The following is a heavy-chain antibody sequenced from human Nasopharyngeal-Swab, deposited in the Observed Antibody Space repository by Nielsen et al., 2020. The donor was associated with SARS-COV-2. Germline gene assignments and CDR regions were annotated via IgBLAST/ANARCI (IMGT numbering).Heavy chain of an antibody. Sequence: WVRQAPGQGLEWMGGIIPIFGTANYAQKFQGRVTITADESTSTAYMELSSLRSEDTAAYYCARPTVVTPPSYYYYYMDVWSKGTTVTVSS. D-gene: IGHD4-23*01. CDR3: ARPTVVTPPSYYYYYMDV. J-gene: IGHJ6*03. CDR2: IIPIFGTA. V-gene: IGHV1-69*01.